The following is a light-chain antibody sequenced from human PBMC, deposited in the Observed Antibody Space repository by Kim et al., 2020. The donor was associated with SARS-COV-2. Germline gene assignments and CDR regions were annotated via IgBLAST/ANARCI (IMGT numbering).Light chain of an antibody. CDR2: YAS. Sequence: GTPKEKVTITCRASQSIGSNLHWYQQKPDQSPKLLIKYASQSISGVPSRFSGSGSGTDFTLTINSLEAEDTATYYCHQSTSLPITFGQGTRLEIK. J-gene: IGKJ5*01. CDR1: QSIGSN. CDR3: HQSTSLPIT. V-gene: IGKV6-21*02.